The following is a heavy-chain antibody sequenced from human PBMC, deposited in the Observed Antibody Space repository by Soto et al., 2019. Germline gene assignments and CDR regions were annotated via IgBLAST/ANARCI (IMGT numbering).Heavy chain of an antibody. CDR3: AKVGSYGYGSNSDVEY. D-gene: IGHD5-18*01. CDR2: ISYDGSDK. J-gene: IGHJ4*02. CDR1: GFTFRNYG. V-gene: IGHV3-30*18. Sequence: QVQLVESGGGVVQPGSSLRLSCAASGFTFRNYGTHWVRQAPGKGLEWVALISYDGSDKYYGDSVKGRFTISRDSSKNTLFLAVGRLRVEDTAVSYCAKVGSYGYGSNSDVEYWGQGTLVTVSS.